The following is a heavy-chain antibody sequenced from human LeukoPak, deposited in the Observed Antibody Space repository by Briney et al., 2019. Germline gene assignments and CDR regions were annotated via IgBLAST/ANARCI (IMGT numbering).Heavy chain of an antibody. Sequence: GGSLRLSCAASGFTFSNYAMDWVRQAPGKGLEWVSVIYSGGSTYYADSVKGRFTISRDNSKNTLYLQMNSLRAEDTAVYYCARDGYGDYWGDAFDIWGQGTMVTVSS. CDR2: IYSGGST. CDR3: ARDGYGDYWGDAFDI. CDR1: GFTFSNYA. J-gene: IGHJ3*02. D-gene: IGHD4-17*01. V-gene: IGHV3-53*01.